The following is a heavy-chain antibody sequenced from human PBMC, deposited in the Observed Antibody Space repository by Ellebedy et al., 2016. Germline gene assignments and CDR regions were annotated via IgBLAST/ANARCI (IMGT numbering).Heavy chain of an antibody. CDR3: ATRYYGGFDI. CDR1: GFTVTNDY. J-gene: IGHJ3*02. V-gene: IGHV3-53*01. Sequence: GGSLRLSXVASGFTVTNDYMTWVRQAPGKGLEWVSVIDSGGSSYYADSVKGRFTISRDSPKNTLYLQMNSLRAEDTAVYYCATRYYGGFDIWGRGTMVTVSS. D-gene: IGHD4-23*01. CDR2: IDSGGSS.